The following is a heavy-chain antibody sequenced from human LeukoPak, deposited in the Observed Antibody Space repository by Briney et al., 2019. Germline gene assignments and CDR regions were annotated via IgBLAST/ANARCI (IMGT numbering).Heavy chain of an antibody. V-gene: IGHV4-59*08. CDR3: ASLSTVTQGYFDS. CDR1: GGSISSFY. Sequence: SETLSLTCTVSGGSISSFYWSWIRQPPGKGLEWIGYIYYTGSTNYNPSLKSRLTISLDAPKNQFSLKLSSVTATDTAVYYCASLSTVTQGYFDSWGQGTLVTVSS. D-gene: IGHD4-17*01. J-gene: IGHJ4*02. CDR2: IYYTGST.